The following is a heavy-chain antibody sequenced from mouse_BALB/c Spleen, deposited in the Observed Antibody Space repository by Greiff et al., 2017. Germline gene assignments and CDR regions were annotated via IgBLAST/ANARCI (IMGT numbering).Heavy chain of an antibody. CDR3: ARHSRYGPMDY. Sequence: EVMLVESGGGLVQPGGSLKLSCAASGFTFSSYTMSWVRQTPEKRLEWVAYISNGGGSTYYPDTVKGRFTISRDNAKNTLYLQMSSLKSEDTAMYYCARHSRYGPMDYWGQGTSVTVSS. V-gene: IGHV5-12-2*01. D-gene: IGHD1-1*02. J-gene: IGHJ4*01. CDR1: GFTFSSYT. CDR2: ISNGGGST.